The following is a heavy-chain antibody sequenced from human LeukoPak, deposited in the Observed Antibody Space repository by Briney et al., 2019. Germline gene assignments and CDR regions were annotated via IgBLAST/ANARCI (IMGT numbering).Heavy chain of an antibody. Sequence: SETLSLTCTVSGGSISTTTYYWGWIRQPPGKGLEWIGSIYYSGSTYYNSSLKSRVTISVDTSENQFSLKLSSVTAADTAVYYCARKEELLRPFDYWGQGTLVTVSS. CDR3: ARKEELLRPFDY. D-gene: IGHD1-26*01. CDR1: GGSISTTTYY. J-gene: IGHJ4*02. CDR2: IYYSGST. V-gene: IGHV4-39*01.